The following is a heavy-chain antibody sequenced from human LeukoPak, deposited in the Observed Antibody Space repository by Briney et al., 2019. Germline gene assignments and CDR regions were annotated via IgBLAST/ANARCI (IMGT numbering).Heavy chain of an antibody. CDR3: ARGIYGDYVALGY. D-gene: IGHD4-17*01. V-gene: IGHV4-39*07. J-gene: IGHJ4*02. CDR2: IYYSGST. CDR1: GGSISSSSYY. Sequence: SETLSLTCTVSGGSISSSSYYWGWIRQPPGKGLEWIGNIYYSGSTNYNPSLKSRVTISVDTSKNQFSLKLSSVTAADTAVYYCARGIYGDYVALGYWGQGTLVTVSS.